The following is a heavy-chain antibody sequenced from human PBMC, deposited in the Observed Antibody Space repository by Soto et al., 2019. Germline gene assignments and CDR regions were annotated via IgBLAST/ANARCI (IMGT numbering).Heavy chain of an antibody. J-gene: IGHJ6*03. D-gene: IGHD2-2*01. CDR2: ISSSSSTI. V-gene: IGHV3-48*01. CDR1: GFTFSSYS. CDR3: ARAVVPAAITGTLYYYYYMDV. Sequence: GGSLRLSCAASGFTFSSYSMNWVRQAPGKGLEWVSYISSSSSTIYYADSVKGRFTISRDNAKNSLYLQMNSLRAEDTAVYYCARAVVPAAITGTLYYYYYMDVWGKGTTVTVSS.